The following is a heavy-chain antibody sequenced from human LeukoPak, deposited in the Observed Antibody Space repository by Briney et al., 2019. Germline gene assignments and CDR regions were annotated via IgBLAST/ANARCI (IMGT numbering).Heavy chain of an antibody. CDR2: ISSSSSYI. CDR1: GFTFSSYS. D-gene: IGHD1-26*01. J-gene: IGHJ5*02. CDR3: ARENSGSYLNWSDP. V-gene: IGHV3-21*01. Sequence: GGSLRLSCAASGFTFSSYSMNWVRQAPGKGLEWVSSISSSSSYIYYADSVKGRFTISRDNAKNSLYLQMNSLRAEDTAVYYCARENSGSYLNWSDPWGQGTLVTVSS.